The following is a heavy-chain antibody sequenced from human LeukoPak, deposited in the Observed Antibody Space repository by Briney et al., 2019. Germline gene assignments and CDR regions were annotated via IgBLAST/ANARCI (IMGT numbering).Heavy chain of an antibody. J-gene: IGHJ4*02. CDR1: GVSISSGDYY. CDR2: IYSSGST. CDR3: ARARGYNSATDY. Sequence: SQTLSPTCTVSGVSISSGDYYWSWIRQSPGRGLEWIGYIYSSGSTSYNPSLKSRVTISLDTSKNQFSLKLSTVTAADTAVYYCARARGYNSATDYWGQGTLVPVSS. V-gene: IGHV4-30-4*08. D-gene: IGHD6-25*01.